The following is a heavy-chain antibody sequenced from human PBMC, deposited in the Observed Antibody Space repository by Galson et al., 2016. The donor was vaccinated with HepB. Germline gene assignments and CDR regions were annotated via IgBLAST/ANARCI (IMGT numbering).Heavy chain of an antibody. CDR3: AREGVGATFVY. V-gene: IGHV1-69*13. D-gene: IGHD1-26*01. CDR1: GGSFSGYA. Sequence: SVKVSCKASGGSFSGYAIDWVRQAPGQGLEWMGRVIPISGTTDYAQNFQGRVTITADESTSTAYMELSSLRPDDTAVYFCAREGVGATFVYWGQGTLVTVSS. J-gene: IGHJ4*02. CDR2: VIPISGTT.